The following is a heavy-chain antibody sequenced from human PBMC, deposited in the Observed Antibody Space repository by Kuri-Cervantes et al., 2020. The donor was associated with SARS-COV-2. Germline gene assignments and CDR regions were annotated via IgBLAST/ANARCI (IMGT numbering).Heavy chain of an antibody. J-gene: IGHJ4*02. V-gene: IGHV4-59*12. CDR1: GGSISSYY. CDR2: IYYSGST. Sequence: GSLRLSCTVSGGSISSYYWSWIRQPPGQGLEWIGYIYYSGSTNYNPSFKSRVTMSVDTSKNQFSLKLSSVTAADTAVYYCAKARDKTISQFDYWGQGTLVTVSS. CDR3: AKARDKTISQFDY. D-gene: IGHD3-9*01.